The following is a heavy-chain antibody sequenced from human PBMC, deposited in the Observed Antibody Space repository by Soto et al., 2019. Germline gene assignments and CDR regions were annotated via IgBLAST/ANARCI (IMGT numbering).Heavy chain of an antibody. D-gene: IGHD3-22*01. J-gene: IGHJ4*02. CDR1: GFSLGSYV. Sequence: GGSLRLSCAASGFSLGSYVMTWVRQAPGEGLVWVLGISCSGSSTYYADSVKGRFTISRDNSKNTLYLQMNSLRADDTAVYYCAKGTGGYDGSGYHFDYWGQGTMVTVSS. CDR2: ISCSGSST. V-gene: IGHV3-23*01. CDR3: AKGTGGYDGSGYHFDY.